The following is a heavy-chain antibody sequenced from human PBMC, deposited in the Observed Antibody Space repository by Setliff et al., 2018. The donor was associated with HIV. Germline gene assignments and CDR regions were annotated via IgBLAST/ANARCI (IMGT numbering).Heavy chain of an antibody. CDR3: ASKVHCTNGVCLDAFDI. V-gene: IGHV1-2*05. CDR2: INPNSGGT. J-gene: IGHJ3*02. Sequence: ASVKVSCKASEYTFTDYYIHWVRQAPGQGLEWMGRINPNSGGTNYVQKFQGRVTMTRDRSVSTAYMELSRLRSDGTGVYYCASKVHCTNGVCLDAFDIWGQGTMVTVSS. D-gene: IGHD2-8*01. CDR1: EYTFTDYY.